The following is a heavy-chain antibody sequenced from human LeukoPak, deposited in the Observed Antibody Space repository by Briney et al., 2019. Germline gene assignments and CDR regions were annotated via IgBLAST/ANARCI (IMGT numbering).Heavy chain of an antibody. Sequence: SETLSLTCTVSGGSISSGGYYWSWIRQHPGKGLEWIGYIYYSGSTYYNPSLKSRVTISVDTSKNQFSLKLSSVTAADTAVYYCARGLASIMRFFDYWGQGTLVTVSS. CDR1: GGSISSGGYY. CDR3: ARGLASIMRFFDY. CDR2: IYYSGST. V-gene: IGHV4-31*03. D-gene: IGHD3-16*01. J-gene: IGHJ4*02.